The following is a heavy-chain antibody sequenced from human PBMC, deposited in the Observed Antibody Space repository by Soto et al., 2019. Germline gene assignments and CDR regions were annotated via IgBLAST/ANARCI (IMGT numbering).Heavy chain of an antibody. V-gene: IGHV1-18*04. CDR2: ISAYNGDT. D-gene: IGHD5-18*01. J-gene: IGHJ6*02. Sequence: ASVKVSCKTSGYAFNTYGITWVRQAPGQGLEWMGWISAYNGDTNYAQKLQGRVTMTTDTSTSTAYMELRSLRSDDTAVYYCARDGNSRGYNYGFPKYGLDVWGQGTTVTVSS. CDR3: ARDGNSRGYNYGFPKYGLDV. CDR1: GYAFNTYG.